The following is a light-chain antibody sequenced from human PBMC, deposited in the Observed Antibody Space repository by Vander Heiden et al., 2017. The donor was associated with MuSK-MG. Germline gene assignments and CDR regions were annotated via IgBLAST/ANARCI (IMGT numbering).Light chain of an antibody. CDR1: QSVSSSH. CDR3: QQYGTSPPLT. Sequence: EIVLTQSPGTLSLSPGERATLSCRASQSVSSSHLAWYQQKPGQAPRLLIYAGSRRPTGIPDRFRGSGSGTDFTLTISRREPEDSAVYYCQQYGTSPPLTFGGGTKVEIK. CDR2: AGS. J-gene: IGKJ4*01. V-gene: IGKV3-20*01.